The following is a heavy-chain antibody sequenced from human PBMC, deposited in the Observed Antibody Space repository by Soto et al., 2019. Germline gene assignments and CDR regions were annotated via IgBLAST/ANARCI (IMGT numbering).Heavy chain of an antibody. V-gene: IGHV3-30*18. CDR2: ISYDGSNK. D-gene: IGHD3-22*01. CDR1: GFTFSSYG. Sequence: LRLSCAASGFTFSSYGMHWVRQAPGKGLEWVAVISYDGSNKYYADSVKGRFTISRDNSKNTLYLQMNSLRAEDTAVYYCAKDSDYYDSSGYPAWGQGTLVTVSS. CDR3: AKDSDYYDSSGYPA. J-gene: IGHJ5*02.